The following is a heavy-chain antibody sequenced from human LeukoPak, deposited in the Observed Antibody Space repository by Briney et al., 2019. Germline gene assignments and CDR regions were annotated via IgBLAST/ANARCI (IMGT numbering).Heavy chain of an antibody. CDR3: ATGSSIYYYYYYMDV. J-gene: IGHJ6*03. V-gene: IGHV4-39*01. Sequence: SETLSLTCSVSGGSISSGSYFWGWIRQPPGKGLEWIGSLYYRGTTYYSPSLESRVTISVDTSKNQFSLKLSSVTAADTAVYYCATGSSIYYYYYYMDVWGKGTTVAVSS. CDR1: GGSISSGSYF. CDR2: LYYRGTT. D-gene: IGHD2/OR15-2a*01.